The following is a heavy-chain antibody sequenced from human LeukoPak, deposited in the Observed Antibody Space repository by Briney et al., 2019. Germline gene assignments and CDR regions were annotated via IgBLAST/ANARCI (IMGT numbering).Heavy chain of an antibody. CDR2: ISSSSYI. V-gene: IGHV3-21*01. Sequence: GGSLRLSCAASGFTFSSYSMNWVRQAPGKGLEWVSSISSSSYIYYADSVKGRFTISRDNAKNSLYLQMNSLRAEDTAVYYCARDEASGSSSVKHNWFDPWGQGTLVTVSS. CDR1: GFTFSSYS. CDR3: ARDEASGSSSVKHNWFDP. D-gene: IGHD6-6*01. J-gene: IGHJ5*02.